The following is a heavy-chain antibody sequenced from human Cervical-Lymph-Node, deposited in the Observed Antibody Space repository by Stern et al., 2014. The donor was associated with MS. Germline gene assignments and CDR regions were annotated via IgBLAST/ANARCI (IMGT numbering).Heavy chain of an antibody. Sequence: VQLLQSGAEVKKPGSSVKVSCKASGGTVYAFNWGRQAPGQGLEWMGRIIPILDVTKYTQRFQGRVTITADKFTHTAYMELSSLKSEDTAMYYCARDQVGDDWFDPWGQGTLVTVSS. CDR3: ARDQVGDDWFDP. V-gene: IGHV1-69*09. CDR1: GGTVYA. D-gene: IGHD2-21*01. CDR2: IIPILDVT. J-gene: IGHJ5*02.